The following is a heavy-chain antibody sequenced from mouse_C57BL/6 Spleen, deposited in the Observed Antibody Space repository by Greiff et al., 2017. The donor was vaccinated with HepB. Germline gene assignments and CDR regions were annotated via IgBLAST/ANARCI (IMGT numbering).Heavy chain of an antibody. CDR3: ARGGYYDGYPYWYFDV. CDR2: INPGSGGT. Sequence: QVQLKQSGAELVRPGTSVKVSCKASGYAFTNYLIEWVKQRPGQGLEWIGVINPGSGGTNYNEKFKGKATLTADKSSSTAYMQLSSLTSEDSAVYFCARGGYYDGYPYWYFDVWGTGTTVTVSS. CDR1: GYAFTNYL. V-gene: IGHV1-54*01. D-gene: IGHD2-3*01. J-gene: IGHJ1*03.